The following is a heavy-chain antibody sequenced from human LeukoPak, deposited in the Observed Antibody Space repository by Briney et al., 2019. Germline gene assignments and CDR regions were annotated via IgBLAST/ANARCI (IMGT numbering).Heavy chain of an antibody. Sequence: GGSLRLSCAAPGFTFISYAMHWVRQAPGKGLEWVAVISYDGSNKYYADSVKGRFTISRDNSKNTLYLQMNSLRAEDTAVYYCAREVWLSVAGFDYWGQGTLVTVSS. CDR2: ISYDGSNK. J-gene: IGHJ4*02. CDR3: AREVWLSVAGFDY. V-gene: IGHV3-30-3*01. D-gene: IGHD6-19*01. CDR1: GFTFISYA.